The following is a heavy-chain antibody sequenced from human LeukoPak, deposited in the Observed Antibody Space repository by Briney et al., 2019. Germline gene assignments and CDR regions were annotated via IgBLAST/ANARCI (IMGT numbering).Heavy chain of an antibody. Sequence: PSETLSLTCAVYGGSFSGYYWSWIRQPPGKGLEWIGEINHSGSTNYSPSLKSRVTISVDTSKNQFSLKLSSVTAADTAVYYCARRPGWLRGVNNNWFDPWGQGTLVTVSS. CDR1: GGSFSGYY. J-gene: IGHJ5*02. D-gene: IGHD5-12*01. V-gene: IGHV4-34*01. CDR2: INHSGST. CDR3: ARRPGWLRGVNNNWFDP.